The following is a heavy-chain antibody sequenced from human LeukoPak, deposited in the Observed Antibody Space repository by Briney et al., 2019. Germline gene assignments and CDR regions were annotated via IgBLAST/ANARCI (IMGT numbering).Heavy chain of an antibody. Sequence: SETLSLTCTVSGGSISSSTYYWAWIRQSPGKGLEWIGSITYSGSTYYNPSLESRVTISVDTSKNQFSQRLISVTAVDTAVYYCARQGVGARDCWGQGTLVTVSS. J-gene: IGHJ4*02. D-gene: IGHD1-26*01. CDR2: ITYSGST. V-gene: IGHV4-39*01. CDR1: GGSISSSTYY. CDR3: ARQGVGARDC.